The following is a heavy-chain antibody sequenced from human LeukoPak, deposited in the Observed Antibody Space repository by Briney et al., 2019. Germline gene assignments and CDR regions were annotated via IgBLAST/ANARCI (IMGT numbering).Heavy chain of an antibody. CDR3: ARVAGGLRFLEWLLPEYYFDY. V-gene: IGHV4-59*01. CDR1: GGSISSYY. D-gene: IGHD3-3*01. J-gene: IGHJ4*02. Sequence: SETLSLTCTVSGGSISSYYWSWIRQPPGKGLEWIGYIYYSGSTNYNPSLKSRVTISVDTSKNQFSLKLSSVTAADTAVYYCARVAGGLRFLEWLLPEYYFDYWGQGTLVTVSS. CDR2: IYYSGST.